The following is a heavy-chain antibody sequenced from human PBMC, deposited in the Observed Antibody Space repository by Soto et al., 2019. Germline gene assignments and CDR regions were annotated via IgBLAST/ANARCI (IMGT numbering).Heavy chain of an antibody. V-gene: IGHV4-34*01. J-gene: IGHJ6*02. CDR1: GGSFSGYY. CDR2: INHSGST. D-gene: IGHD2-21*01. CDR3: ARVGILWWSDRDYYGMDV. Sequence: SETLSLTCAVYGGSFSGYYWSWIRQPPGKGLEWIGEINHSGSTNYNPSLKSRVTISVDTSKNQFSLELSSVTAADTAVYYCARVGILWWSDRDYYGMDVWGQGTTVTVSS.